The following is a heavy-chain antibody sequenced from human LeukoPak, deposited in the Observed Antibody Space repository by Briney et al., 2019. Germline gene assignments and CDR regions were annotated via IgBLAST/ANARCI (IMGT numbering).Heavy chain of an antibody. J-gene: IGHJ4*02. CDR2: FDPADGEP. CDR1: GYTLTEVS. Sequence: ASVKVSCKISGYTLTEVSMHWVRQAPGKGLEWMGGFDPADGEPIYAQKFQGRVTMSEDTPTDTAYMDLSSLRSEDTAVYYCATEVVGYGDVHYFDSWGQGTLVTVSS. D-gene: IGHD4-17*01. V-gene: IGHV1-24*01. CDR3: ATEVVGYGDVHYFDS.